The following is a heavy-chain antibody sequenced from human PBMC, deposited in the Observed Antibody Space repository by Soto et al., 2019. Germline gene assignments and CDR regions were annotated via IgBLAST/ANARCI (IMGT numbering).Heavy chain of an antibody. D-gene: IGHD3-22*01. CDR1: GFTFSDHA. J-gene: IGHJ4*02. V-gene: IGHV3-30*18. CDR3: AKDKYFYDSSGDTLDY. CDR2: ISYDGSKK. Sequence: QVQVVESGGGVVQPGRSLRLSCAVSGFTFSDHAMHWVRQAPGKGLDWVAAISYDGSKKDYADSVKGRFTMSRDNSKKTLFLQMNSLRAEDTAVYYCAKDKYFYDSSGDTLDYWGQGTLVIVSS.